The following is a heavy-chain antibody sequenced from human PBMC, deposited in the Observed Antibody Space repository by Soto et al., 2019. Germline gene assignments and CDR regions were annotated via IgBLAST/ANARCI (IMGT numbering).Heavy chain of an antibody. CDR2: ISYDGSNK. D-gene: IGHD2-15*01. Sequence: PGGSLRLSCAASGVTFISYGMHWVRQATGKGLEWVAVISYDGSNKYYADSVKGRFTISRDNSKNTLYLQMNSLRAEDTAVYYCAKVCRTCPLYYGMDVWGQGTTVTVSS. CDR1: GVTFISYG. V-gene: IGHV3-30*18. CDR3: AKVCRTCPLYYGMDV. J-gene: IGHJ6*02.